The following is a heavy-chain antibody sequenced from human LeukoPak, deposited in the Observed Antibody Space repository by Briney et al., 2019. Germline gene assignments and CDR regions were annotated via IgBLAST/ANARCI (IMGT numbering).Heavy chain of an antibody. CDR1: GYTFTDFS. Sequence: GASVKVSCKASGYTFTDFSVHWVRQAPGQGLERMGIINPTGGSAGFAQKFQGRVTMTRDMSTSTFYMELSSLRSEDTAVYYCARGHGSGYTNYFDPWGQGTLVTVSS. V-gene: IGHV1-46*01. D-gene: IGHD3-10*01. CDR3: ARGHGSGYTNYFDP. CDR2: INPTGGSA. J-gene: IGHJ5*02.